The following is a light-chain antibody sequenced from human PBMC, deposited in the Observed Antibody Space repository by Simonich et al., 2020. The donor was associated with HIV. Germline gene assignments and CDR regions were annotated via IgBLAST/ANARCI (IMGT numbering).Light chain of an antibody. Sequence: SYELTQPPSVSVSPGQKARITCSGDALPKKCAYWYQQKSGQAPVLVIYEDSKRPSGIPERFSGSSSGTMATLTISGAQVEDEADYYCYSTDSSGNHWVFGGGTKLTVL. CDR3: YSTDSSGNHWV. V-gene: IGLV3-10*01. CDR1: ALPKKC. J-gene: IGLJ3*02. CDR2: EDS.